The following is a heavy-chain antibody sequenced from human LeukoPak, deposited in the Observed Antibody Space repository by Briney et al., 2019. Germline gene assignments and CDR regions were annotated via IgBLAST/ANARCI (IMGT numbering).Heavy chain of an antibody. D-gene: IGHD2-8*01. CDR1: GDSINSGSYY. CDR3: ARLYEGKRPPDY. V-gene: IGHV4-39*01. J-gene: IGHJ4*02. CDR2: ISHRGNT. Sequence: SETLSLTCTVSGDSINSGSYYWGWIRQPPGKGLEWFGSISHRGNTYYNPSLRSRVTISVDMSKNQLSLTLSSVTAADTAVYYCARLYEGKRPPDYWGQGTLVTVSS.